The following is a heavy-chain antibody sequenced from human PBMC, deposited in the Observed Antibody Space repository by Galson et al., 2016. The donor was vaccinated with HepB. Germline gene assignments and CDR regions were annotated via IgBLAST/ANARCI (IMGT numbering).Heavy chain of an antibody. Sequence: SLRLSCAASGFTFSDYYMTWLRQTPGKGLEWVAYITSSSGYTTYADSVKGRFTISRDNAKNSLYLQMSRLRPEDTAVYYCAREEKYYGFWSGYSYNYAMDVWGQGTTVTVSS. CDR2: ITSSSGYT. CDR1: GFTFSDYY. V-gene: IGHV3-11*06. D-gene: IGHD3-3*01. J-gene: IGHJ6*02. CDR3: AREEKYYGFWSGYSYNYAMDV.